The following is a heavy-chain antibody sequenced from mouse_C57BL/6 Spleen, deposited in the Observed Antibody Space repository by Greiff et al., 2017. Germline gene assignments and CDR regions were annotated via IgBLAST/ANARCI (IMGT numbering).Heavy chain of an antibody. D-gene: IGHD1-1*01. CDR2: INYDGSST. CDR3: ARENYGSSYVDWYFDV. J-gene: IGHJ1*03. V-gene: IGHV5-16*01. CDR1: GFTFSDYY. Sequence: DVHLVESEGGLVQPGSSMKLSCTASGFTFSDYYMAWVRQVPEKGLEWVANINYDGSSTYYLDSLKSRFIISRDNAKNILYLQRSSLKSEDTATYDCARENYGSSYVDWYFDVWGTGTTVTVSS.